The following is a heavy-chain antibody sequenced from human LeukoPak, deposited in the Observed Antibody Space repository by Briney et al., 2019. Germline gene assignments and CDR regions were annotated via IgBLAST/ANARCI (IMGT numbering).Heavy chain of an antibody. CDR3: ASWGAVAHMYYYYYMDV. V-gene: IGHV3-21*01. CDR1: GFTFSSYS. J-gene: IGHJ6*03. Sequence: PGGSLRLSCAASGFTFSSYSMNWVRQAPGKGLEWVSSISSSSSYIYYADSVKGRFTISRDNAKNSLYLQMNSLRAEDTAVYYCASWGAVAHMYYYYYMDVWGKGTTVTVSS. CDR2: ISSSSSYI. D-gene: IGHD1-26*01.